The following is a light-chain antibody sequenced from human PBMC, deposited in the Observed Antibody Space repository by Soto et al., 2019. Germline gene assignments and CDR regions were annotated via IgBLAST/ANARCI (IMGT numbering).Light chain of an antibody. Sequence: DIQMTQSPSTLSGSVGFRFNITCRASQTISSWLAWYQKKPGKAPKLLIYKASTLKSGVPSRLRGSGYGTELTITISSMQPDDFETYYCQHYNSYPEAFGQGTKVDI. J-gene: IGKJ1*01. CDR1: QTISSW. CDR3: QHYNSYPEA. CDR2: KAS. V-gene: IGKV1-5*03.